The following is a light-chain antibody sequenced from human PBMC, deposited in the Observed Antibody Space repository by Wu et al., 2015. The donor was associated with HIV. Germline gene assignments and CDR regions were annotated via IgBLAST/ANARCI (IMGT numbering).Light chain of an antibody. V-gene: IGKV1-8*01. CDR2: AAS. J-gene: IGKJ1*01. Sequence: AIRMTQSPSSLSASTGDRVTITCRASQDVSGYLAWYQQKLGKAPKLLISAASTLQSGVPSRFSGSGSGTDFTLTINCLQSEDFATYYCQQYYTFPRTFGQGSKVEMK. CDR1: QDVSGY. CDR3: QQYYTFPRT.